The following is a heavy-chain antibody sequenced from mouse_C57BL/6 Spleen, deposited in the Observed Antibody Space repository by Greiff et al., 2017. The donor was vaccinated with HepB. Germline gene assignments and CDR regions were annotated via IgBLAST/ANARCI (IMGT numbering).Heavy chain of an antibody. CDR2: ILPGSGST. D-gene: IGHD3-2*02. CDR3: ASGAAQAPGAY. J-gene: IGHJ3*01. CDR1: GYTFTGYW. Sequence: VKLQQSGAELMKPGASVKLSCKATGYTFTGYWIEWVKQRPGHGLEWIGEILPGSGSTNYNEKFKGKATFTADTSSNTAYMQLSSLTTEDSAIYYCASGAAQAPGAYWGQGTLVTVSA. V-gene: IGHV1-9*01.